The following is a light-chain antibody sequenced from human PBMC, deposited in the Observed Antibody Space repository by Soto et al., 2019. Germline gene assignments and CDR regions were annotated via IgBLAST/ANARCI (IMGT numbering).Light chain of an antibody. CDR2: AAS. CDR3: QQILSVPRT. CDR1: QNIRTY. Sequence: DIQMTQSPRFLSASVGDRVTITCRASQNIRTYLTWYQQKPGKGPTVQIYAASTLQRGVPSRFSGSTSVTDFSRSFTCRQPEDAAMYYCQQILSVPRTFGLGTKVEIK. V-gene: IGKV1-39*01. J-gene: IGKJ1*01.